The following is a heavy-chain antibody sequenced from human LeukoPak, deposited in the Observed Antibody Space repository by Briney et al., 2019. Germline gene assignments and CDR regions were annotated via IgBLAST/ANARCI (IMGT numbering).Heavy chain of an antibody. V-gene: IGHV3-13*01. D-gene: IGHD3-22*01. Sequence: GGSRRLSCAASGFTFSSYDMHWVRQATGKGLEWVSAIGTAGDTYYPGSVKGRFTISRENAKNSLYLQMNSLRAGDTAVYYCARVFDHSSGYDYWGQGTLVTVSS. CDR2: IGTAGDT. J-gene: IGHJ4*02. CDR3: ARVFDHSSGYDY. CDR1: GFTFSSYD.